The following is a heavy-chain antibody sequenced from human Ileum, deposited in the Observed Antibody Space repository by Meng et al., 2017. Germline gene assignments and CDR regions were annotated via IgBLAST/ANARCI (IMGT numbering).Heavy chain of an antibody. CDR3: SRTSYYDNSGYYPG. J-gene: IGHJ4*02. CDR1: GGSISSGNYY. CDR2: IYYSGST. D-gene: IGHD3-22*01. V-gene: IGHV4-31*03. Sequence: QGAPQASGPGLVKPSQTLSLTCTVSGGSISSGNYYWSWIRQHPGKGLEWIGYIYYSGSTYYNPSLKSRVTISVDTSKNQFSLKLSSVTAADTAVYYCSRTSYYDNSGYYPGWGQGTLVTVSS.